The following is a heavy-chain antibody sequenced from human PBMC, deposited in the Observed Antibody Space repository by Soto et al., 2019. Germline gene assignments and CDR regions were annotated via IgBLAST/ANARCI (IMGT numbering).Heavy chain of an antibody. CDR3: AKCGYDSSGYHIFDY. J-gene: IGHJ4*02. CDR1: GFPFSAFA. D-gene: IGHD3-22*01. V-gene: IGHV3-23*01. CDR2: IGGSGASI. Sequence: PGGSLRLSCATSGFPFSAFAMNWVRHAPGKGPEWVSGIGGSGASIYYADSVEGRFTISRDNSNNTLYLQMSSLRAEDTAVYYCAKCGYDSSGYHIFDYWGLGTLVTVSS.